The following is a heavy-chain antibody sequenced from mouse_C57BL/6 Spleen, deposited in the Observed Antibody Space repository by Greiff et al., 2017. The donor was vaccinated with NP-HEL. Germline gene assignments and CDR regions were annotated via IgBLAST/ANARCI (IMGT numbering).Heavy chain of an antibody. V-gene: IGHV1-76*01. CDR2: IYPGSGNT. D-gene: IGHD1-1*01. J-gene: IGHJ4*01. CDR1: GYTFTDYY. Sequence: VQLQQSGAELVRPGASVKLSCKASGYTFTDYYINWVKQRPGQGLEWIARIYPGSGNTYYNEKFKGKATLTAEKSSSTAYMQLSSLTSEDSAVYFCAREGYYGSSSMDYWGQGTSVTVSS. CDR3: AREGYYGSSSMDY.